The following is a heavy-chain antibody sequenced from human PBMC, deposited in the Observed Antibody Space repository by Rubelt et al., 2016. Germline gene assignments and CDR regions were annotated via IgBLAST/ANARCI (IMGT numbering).Heavy chain of an antibody. CDR2: ICYSGST. J-gene: IGHJ4*02. CDR1: GGSIRSSRYY. V-gene: IGHV4-39*01. Sequence: QLQLLESGPGLVKPSETLSLTCTVSGGSIRSSRYYWGWIRQPPGKGMEWIGSICYSGSTYYNPSLKCRVPISVDTSKNLFSLKLSSVTAADTSVYYCARLSYDSSGYYYDYWGQGTLVTVSS. CDR3: ARLSYDSSGYYYDY. D-gene: IGHD3-22*01.